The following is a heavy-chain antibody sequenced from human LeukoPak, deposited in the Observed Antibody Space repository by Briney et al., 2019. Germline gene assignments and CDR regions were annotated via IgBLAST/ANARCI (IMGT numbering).Heavy chain of an antibody. D-gene: IGHD1-26*01. Sequence: GGSLRLSCAASGFTFSGYAMNWVRQAPGKGLEWVASISGSGGSTIHADSVKGRFTISRDNSKNTLYLQMNSLRAEDTAVYYCAKVRVGTLDAFDIWGQGTMVTVSS. V-gene: IGHV3-23*01. CDR2: ISGSGGST. CDR1: GFTFSGYA. CDR3: AKVRVGTLDAFDI. J-gene: IGHJ3*02.